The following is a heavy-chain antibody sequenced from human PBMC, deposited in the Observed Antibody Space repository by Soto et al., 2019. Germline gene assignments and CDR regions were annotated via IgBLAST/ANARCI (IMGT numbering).Heavy chain of an antibody. V-gene: IGHV3-74*01. Sequence: EVQLVESGGGLVQPGGSLRLSCAASGFTFSSYWMHWVRQAPGKGLVWVSRINSDGSSTSCADSVKGRFTISRDNAKNTLYLQMKSLRGEDTAVYYCARDTGTRGYYYYGMDVWGQGTTVTVSS. D-gene: IGHD4-4*01. CDR3: ARDTGTRGYYYYGMDV. CDR2: INSDGSST. CDR1: GFTFSSYW. J-gene: IGHJ6*02.